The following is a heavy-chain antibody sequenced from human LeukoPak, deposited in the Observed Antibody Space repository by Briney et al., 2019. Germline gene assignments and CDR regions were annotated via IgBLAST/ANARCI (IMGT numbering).Heavy chain of an antibody. CDR2: IYYSGST. J-gene: IGHJ4*02. D-gene: IGHD3-3*01. CDR1: GGSISSSSYY. CDR3: ARDPGDFWSGPRRSFDY. V-gene: IGHV4-39*07. Sequence: SETLSLTCTVSGGSISSSSYYWGWIRQPPGKGLEWIGSIYYSGSTYYNPSLKSRVTISVDRSKYQFSLKLSSVTAADTAVYYCARDPGDFWSGPRRSFDYWGQGTLVTVSS.